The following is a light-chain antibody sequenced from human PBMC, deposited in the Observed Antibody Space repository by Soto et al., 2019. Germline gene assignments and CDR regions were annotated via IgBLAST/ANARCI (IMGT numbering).Light chain of an antibody. V-gene: IGKV1-5*03. CDR2: MAS. Sequence: DIQMTQSPSTLSASAGDRVTITCRASQNVDRWLAWYQQKPGKAPKLLIYMASSLEGGVPSRFSGSGSGTEFTLTIDSLQPDDFATYYCQQYNSYSGMYTFGPGTKLDIK. CDR1: QNVDRW. J-gene: IGKJ2*01. CDR3: QQYNSYSGMYT.